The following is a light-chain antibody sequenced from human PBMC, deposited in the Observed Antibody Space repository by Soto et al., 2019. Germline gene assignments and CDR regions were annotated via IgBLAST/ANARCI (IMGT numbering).Light chain of an antibody. CDR3: QSYDSSLSGSV. Sequence: QSVLTQPPSASGTPGQKVFISCSGSSSNIGGTNYAYWYQQLPGAAPKLLLSGHSNRPSGVPDRFSGSKSGTSASLAITGLQAEDEADYYCQSYDSSLSGSVFGTGTKLTVL. CDR2: GHS. J-gene: IGLJ1*01. V-gene: IGLV1-40*01. CDR1: SSNIGGTNY.